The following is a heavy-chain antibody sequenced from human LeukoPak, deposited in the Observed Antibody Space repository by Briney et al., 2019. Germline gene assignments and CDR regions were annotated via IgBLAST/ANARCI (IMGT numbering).Heavy chain of an antibody. J-gene: IGHJ6*03. CDR1: GFTFSSYA. V-gene: IGHV3-30*02. CDR2: IRYDGSHK. Sequence: SGGSLRLSCAASGFTFSSYAMHWVRQAPGKGLEWVTFIRYDGSHKYYADSVKGRFTISRDNSNNTLYLQMNSLRGEDTAIYYCVKDREVATFFYYYMDVWGKGTTVTISS. CDR3: VKDREVATFFYYYMDV. D-gene: IGHD5-24*01.